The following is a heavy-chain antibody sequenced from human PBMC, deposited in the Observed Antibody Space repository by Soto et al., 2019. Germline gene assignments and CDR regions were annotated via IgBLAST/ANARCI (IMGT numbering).Heavy chain of an antibody. CDR2: IYYNGNA. CDR3: ATARFLEWS. CDR1: GGCVSGDRYY. Sequence: SETLSLTCTVWGGCVSGDRYYWRCMRQSPWQGREWILVIYYNGNANYSPSLKSRVPMSVDTSRNQCALRLRSVTAADTAVYYCATARFLEWSWGQGTLVPVSS. D-gene: IGHD3-3*01. V-gene: IGHV4-61*01. J-gene: IGHJ5*02.